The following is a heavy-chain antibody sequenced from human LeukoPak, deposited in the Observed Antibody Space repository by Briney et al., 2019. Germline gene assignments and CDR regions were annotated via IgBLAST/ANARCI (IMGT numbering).Heavy chain of an antibody. J-gene: IGHJ4*02. V-gene: IGHV1-18*01. CDR3: ARNRIQLWLCDY. CDR2: ISAYNGNT. D-gene: IGHD5-18*01. CDR1: GYTFTSYG. Sequence: ASVKVSCKASGYTFTSYGISWVRQGPGQGLEWAGWISAYNGNTNYAQKLQGRVTMTTDTSTSTAYMELRSLRSDDTAVYYCARNRIQLWLCDYWGQGTLVTVSS.